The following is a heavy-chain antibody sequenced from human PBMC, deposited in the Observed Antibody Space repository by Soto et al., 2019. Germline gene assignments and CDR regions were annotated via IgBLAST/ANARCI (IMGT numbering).Heavy chain of an antibody. CDR2: IYYSGST. CDR1: GGSGSSGSYY. Sequence: QVQLQESGPGLVKPSETLSLNCSVSGGSGSSGSYYWSWIRQPPGKGLEWIGYIYYSGSTNYNPSVKSRVTISVDTFKNQFSLKLSSVTAADTAVYYCARMTTVTEDYWGQGTLVTVSS. J-gene: IGHJ4*02. D-gene: IGHD4-17*01. V-gene: IGHV4-61*01. CDR3: ARMTTVTEDY.